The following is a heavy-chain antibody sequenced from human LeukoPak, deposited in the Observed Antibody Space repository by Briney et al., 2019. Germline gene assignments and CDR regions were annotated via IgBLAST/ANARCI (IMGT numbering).Heavy chain of an antibody. CDR3: ARRYSSSWYAPRGYYYMDV. CDR1: GFTFSSYE. Sequence: PGGSLRLSCAASGFTFSSYEMNWVRQAPGKGLEWVSYISSSGSTIYYADSVKGRFTISRDNAKNSLYLQMNSLRAEDTAVYYCARRYSSSWYAPRGYYYMDVWGKGTTVTISS. J-gene: IGHJ6*03. CDR2: ISSSGSTI. V-gene: IGHV3-48*03. D-gene: IGHD6-13*01.